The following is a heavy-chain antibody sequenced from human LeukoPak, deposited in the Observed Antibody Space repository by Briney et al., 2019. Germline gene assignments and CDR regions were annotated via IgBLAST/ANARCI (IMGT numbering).Heavy chain of an antibody. CDR3: AREVAMVLDSDYYYYYGMDV. CDR1: GFTFSSYA. Sequence: QPGRSLRLSCAASGFTFSSYAMHWVRQAPGKGLEWVAVISYDGSNKYYADSVKGRFTISRDNSKNMLYLQMNSLRAEDTAVYYCAREVAMVLDSDYYYYYGMDVWGQGTTVTVSS. V-gene: IGHV3-30-3*01. D-gene: IGHD3/OR15-3a*01. CDR2: ISYDGSNK. J-gene: IGHJ6*02.